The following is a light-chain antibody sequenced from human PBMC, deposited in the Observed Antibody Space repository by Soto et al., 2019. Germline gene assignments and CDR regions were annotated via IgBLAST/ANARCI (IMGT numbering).Light chain of an antibody. CDR1: SSNIGSNI. V-gene: IGLV1-44*01. CDR2: SNN. J-gene: IGLJ1*01. CDR3: AAWDDSLNGYV. Sequence: QSVLTQPPSASGTPGQRVTISCSGSSSNIGSNIVNWYQQLPGTAPKLLIYSNNQRPSGVPDRFSCSKSGTSASLAISGLQSEDEADYYCAAWDDSLNGYVFGTGTKLTVL.